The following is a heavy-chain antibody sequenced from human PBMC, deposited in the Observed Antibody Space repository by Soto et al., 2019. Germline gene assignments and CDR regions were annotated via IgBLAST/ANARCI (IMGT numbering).Heavy chain of an antibody. CDR1: GGSFSGYY. J-gene: IGHJ6*03. CDR3: ARGVPQLVHYYYYYMDV. Sequence: SETLSLTCAVYGGSFSGYYWSWIRQPPGKGLEWIGEINHSGSTNYNPSLKSRVTISVDTSKNQFSLKLSSVTAADTAVYYCARGVPQLVHYYYYYMDVWGKGTTVTVSS. D-gene: IGHD6-13*01. CDR2: INHSGST. V-gene: IGHV4-34*01.